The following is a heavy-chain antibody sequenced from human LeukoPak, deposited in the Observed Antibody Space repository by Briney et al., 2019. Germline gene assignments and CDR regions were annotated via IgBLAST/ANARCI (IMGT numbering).Heavy chain of an antibody. V-gene: IGHV3-13*05. CDR3: ARVVGDSSGWYYFDY. CDR2: IGTAGDP. D-gene: IGHD6-19*01. J-gene: IGHJ4*02. Sequence: GGSLRLSCAASGFTFSSYDMHWVRQATGKGLEWVSAIGTAGDPYYPGSVKGRFTISRENAKNSLYLQTNSLRAGDTAVYYCARVVGDSSGWYYFDYWGQGTLVTVSS. CDR1: GFTFSSYD.